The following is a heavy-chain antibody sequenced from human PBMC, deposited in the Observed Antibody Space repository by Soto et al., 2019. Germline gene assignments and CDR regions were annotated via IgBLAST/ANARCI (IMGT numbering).Heavy chain of an antibody. Sequence: QVQLVQSGAEMKKPGSSVKVSCQSSGGTFNTYAMNWVRQAPGQGPEWMGDISPMFGAATYAPKFQGRVTIIADESTGTSYMQLSSLTSEDTALYFCAREVQVHTPAFVYWGQGTLVTVSS. V-gene: IGHV1-69*19. CDR3: AREVQVHTPAFVY. J-gene: IGHJ4*02. CDR1: GGTFNTYA. D-gene: IGHD3-10*01. CDR2: ISPMFGAA.